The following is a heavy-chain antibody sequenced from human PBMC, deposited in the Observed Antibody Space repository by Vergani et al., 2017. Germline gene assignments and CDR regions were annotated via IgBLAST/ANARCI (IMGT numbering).Heavy chain of an antibody. D-gene: IGHD6-13*01. CDR1: GGSISSYY. Sequence: QVQLQESGPGLVKPSETLSLTCTVSGGSISSYYWRWIRQPPRKGLEWIGYIYYSGSTNYNPSLKSRVTISVDTSKNQFYLKLSSVTAADTAVYYCARVRAAAVYYYYYYYMDVWGKGTTVTVSS. CDR3: ARVRAAAVYYYYYYYMDV. V-gene: IGHV4-59*01. J-gene: IGHJ6*03. CDR2: IYYSGST.